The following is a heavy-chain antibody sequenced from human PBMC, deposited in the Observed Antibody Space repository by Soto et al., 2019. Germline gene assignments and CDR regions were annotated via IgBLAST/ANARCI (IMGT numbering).Heavy chain of an antibody. CDR1: GFTFSSYD. Sequence: GGSLRLSCAASGFTFSSYDISWVRQAPGKGLEWVSAISSSGGTTVYADSAKGRFTISRDNSKNSLYLQMNSLRADATAVYYCARSWYYYGMDVWGQGTTVTVS. J-gene: IGHJ6*02. CDR3: ARSWYYYGMDV. CDR2: ISSSGGTT. V-gene: IGHV3-23*01.